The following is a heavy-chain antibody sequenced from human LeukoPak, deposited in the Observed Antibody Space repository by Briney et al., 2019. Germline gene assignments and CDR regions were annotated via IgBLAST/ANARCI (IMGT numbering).Heavy chain of an antibody. CDR2: IIPILGIA. J-gene: IGHJ4*02. Sequence: SVKVSCKASGGTFSSYATSWVRQAPGRGLEWMGRIIPILGIANYAQKFQDRVTITADRSTTTAYMELSSLRSEDTAVYYCARASRTGDVVNYWGQGTLVTVSS. CDR3: ARASRTGDVVNY. D-gene: IGHD2-15*01. V-gene: IGHV1-69*04. CDR1: GGTFSSYA.